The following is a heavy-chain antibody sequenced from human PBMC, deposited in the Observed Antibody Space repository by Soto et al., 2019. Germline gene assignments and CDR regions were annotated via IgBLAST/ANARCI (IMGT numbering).Heavy chain of an antibody. CDR3: ARGRYSSGWFDF. CDR1: GDSVSSASYY. V-gene: IGHV4-61*01. CDR2: ISYSGST. J-gene: IGHJ4*02. D-gene: IGHD6-19*01. Sequence: PSETLSLTCTVSGDSVSSASYYWDWIRQPPGQGLEWIGYISYSGSTDYNPTLKGRVTISVDTSKNQFSLKLSSATAADTAVYYCARGRYSSGWFDFWGLGTRVTVPQ.